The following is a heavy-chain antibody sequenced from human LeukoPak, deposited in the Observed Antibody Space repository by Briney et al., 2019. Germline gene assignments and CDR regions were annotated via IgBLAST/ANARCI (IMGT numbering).Heavy chain of an antibody. V-gene: IGHV1-2*02. CDR2: INPNSGGT. Sequence: ASVKVSCKASGYTFTGNHMHWVRQAPGQGVEWMGWINPNSGGTNYAQKFQGRVIMTRDTSISTAYMELSRLGSDDTAVYYCARGGSTDSIHSCGGNCYFLDYWGQGTLVTVSS. J-gene: IGHJ4*02. CDR1: GYTFTGNH. D-gene: IGHD2-21*02. CDR3: ARGGSTDSIHSCGGNCYFLDY.